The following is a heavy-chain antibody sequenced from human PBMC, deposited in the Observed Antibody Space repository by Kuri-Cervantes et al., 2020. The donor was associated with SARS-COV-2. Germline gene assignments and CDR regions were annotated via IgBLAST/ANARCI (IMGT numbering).Heavy chain of an antibody. CDR1: GGSISSYY. J-gene: IGHJ4*02. Sequence: SETLSLTCTVSGGSISSYYWSWIRQPPGKGLEWIGYICYSGSTNYNPSLKSRVTISVDTSKNQFSLKLSSVTAADTAVYYCARATRGYSYGSFDYWGQGTLVTVSS. CDR3: ARATRGYSYGSFDY. CDR2: ICYSGST. D-gene: IGHD5-18*01. V-gene: IGHV4-59*01.